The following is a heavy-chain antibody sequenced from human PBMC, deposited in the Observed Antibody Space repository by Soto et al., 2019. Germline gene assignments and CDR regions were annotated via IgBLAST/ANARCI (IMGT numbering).Heavy chain of an antibody. CDR1: GYSFISSW. D-gene: IGHD6-13*01. Sequence: GESLKISCQASGYSFISSWIGWVRQMPGKGLEWMGIIYPGDSDTRYSPSFQGQVTISADKSTSTAYLQWSSLKASDTATYYCARMMAASGTAFDYCGQGALVTVSS. V-gene: IGHV5-51*01. CDR3: ARMMAASGTAFDY. CDR2: IYPGDSDT. J-gene: IGHJ4*02.